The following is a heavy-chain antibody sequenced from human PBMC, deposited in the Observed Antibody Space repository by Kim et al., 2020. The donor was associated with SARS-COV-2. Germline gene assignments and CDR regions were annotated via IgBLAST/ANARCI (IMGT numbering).Heavy chain of an antibody. CDR3: ARGPDLRWLQDKYFDY. J-gene: IGHJ4*02. CDR1: GFTFSSYS. V-gene: IGHV3-21*01. D-gene: IGHD5-12*01. CDR2: ISSSSSYI. Sequence: GGSLRLSCAASGFTFSSYSMNWVRQAPGKGLEWVSSISSSSSYIYYADSVKGRFTISRDNAKNSLYLQMNSLRAEDTAVYYCARGPDLRWLQDKYFDYWGQGTLVTVSS.